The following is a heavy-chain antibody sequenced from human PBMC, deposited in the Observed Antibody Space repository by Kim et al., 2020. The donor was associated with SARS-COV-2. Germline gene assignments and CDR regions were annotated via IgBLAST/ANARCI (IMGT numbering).Heavy chain of an antibody. CDR2: ISSSSSTI. V-gene: IGHV3-48*04. Sequence: GGSLRLFCAASGFTFSSYSMNWVRQAPGKGLEWVSYISSSSSTIYYADSVKGRFTISRDNAKNSLYLQMNSLRAEDTAVYYCARDFDRSPPDYGDYDWGQGTLVTVSS. J-gene: IGHJ4*02. CDR1: GFTFSSYS. CDR3: ARDFDRSPPDYGDYD. D-gene: IGHD4-17*01.